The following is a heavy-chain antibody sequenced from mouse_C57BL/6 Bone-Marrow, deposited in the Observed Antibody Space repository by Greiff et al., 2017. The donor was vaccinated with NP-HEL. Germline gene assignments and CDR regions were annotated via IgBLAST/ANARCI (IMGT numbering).Heavy chain of an antibody. D-gene: IGHD1-2*01. J-gene: IGHJ2*01. CDR1: GYAFSSSW. Sequence: VKLMESGPELVKPGASVKISCKASGYAFSSSWMNWVKQRPGKGLEWIGRIYPGDGDTNYNGKFKGKATLTADKSSSTAYMQLSSLTSEDSAVYFCARRTAYWGQRTTLTVSS. CDR3: ARRTAY. CDR2: IYPGDGDT. V-gene: IGHV1-82*01.